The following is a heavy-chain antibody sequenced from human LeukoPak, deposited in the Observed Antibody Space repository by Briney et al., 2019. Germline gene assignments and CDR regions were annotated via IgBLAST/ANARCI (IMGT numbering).Heavy chain of an antibody. V-gene: IGHV3-23*01. D-gene: IGHD3-16*01. J-gene: IGHJ6*02. CDR1: GFIFSKYA. CDR2: ISGSGVYT. Sequence: GGSLRLSCGASGFIFSKYAMSWVRQAPGKGLEWVSAISGSGVYTYYADSVKGRFTISRDNSKNSLYLQMITLRAEDTAVYYCARVAFGLYVMDVWGQGTTVTVSS. CDR3: ARVAFGLYVMDV.